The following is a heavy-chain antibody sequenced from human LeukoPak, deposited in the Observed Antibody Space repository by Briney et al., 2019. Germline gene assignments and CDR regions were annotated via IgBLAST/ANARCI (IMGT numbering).Heavy chain of an antibody. CDR1: GGSFSGYY. D-gene: IGHD6-19*01. Sequence: SETLSLTCAVYGGSFSGYYWSWIRQPPGTGLEWIGEINHSGSTNYNPSLKSRVTISVDTSKNQFSLKLSSVTAADTAVYYCARGKLWQWLVSGRVLYFDYWGQGTLVTVSS. J-gene: IGHJ4*02. CDR2: INHSGST. V-gene: IGHV4-34*01. CDR3: ARGKLWQWLVSGRVLYFDY.